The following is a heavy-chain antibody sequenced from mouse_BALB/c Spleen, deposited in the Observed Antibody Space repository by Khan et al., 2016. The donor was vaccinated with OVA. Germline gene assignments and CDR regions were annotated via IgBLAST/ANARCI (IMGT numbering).Heavy chain of an antibody. D-gene: IGHD1-2*01. CDR2: ISPGSGDT. J-gene: IGHJ3*01. V-gene: IGHV1-77*01. Sequence: QVQLQQSGAELARPGASVKLSCKASGYTFTDYYINWVKRRTGQGLEGIGEISPGSGDTYYNERFKGKATLTADKSSSTAYMQLSSLTSDAAAVYFCARRNYFGYTFAYWGQGTLVTVSA. CDR3: ARRNYFGYTFAY. CDR1: GYTFTDYY.